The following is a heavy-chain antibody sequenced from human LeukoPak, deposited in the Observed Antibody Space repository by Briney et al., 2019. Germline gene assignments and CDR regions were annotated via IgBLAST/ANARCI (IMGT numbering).Heavy chain of an antibody. V-gene: IGHV4-38-2*01. Sequence: SETLSLTCAVSGYSISSGYYWGWIRQPPGKGLEWIGSVYHSGSTFYNPSLKSRVTISLDTSKNQLSLKLSSATAADTAVYYCARQGGYCSGGSCYAMAFDVWGQGTMVTVSS. CDR3: ARQGGYCSGGSCYAMAFDV. D-gene: IGHD2-15*01. CDR2: VYHSGST. J-gene: IGHJ3*01. CDR1: GYSISSGYY.